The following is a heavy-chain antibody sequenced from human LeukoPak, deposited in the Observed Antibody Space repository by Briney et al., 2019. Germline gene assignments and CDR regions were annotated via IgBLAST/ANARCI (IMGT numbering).Heavy chain of an antibody. CDR2: IYYTGST. CDR3: ARDKVIGYYMDV. Sequence: SETLSLTCGVSGGAITNYYWNWIRQAPGKGLEWLGYIYYTGSTTYNPSLKSRVTISVDTSKNQFSLKLSSVTAADTAVYYCARDKVIGYYMDVWGKGTTVTVSS. CDR1: GGAITNYY. J-gene: IGHJ6*03. V-gene: IGHV4-59*08. D-gene: IGHD2-15*01.